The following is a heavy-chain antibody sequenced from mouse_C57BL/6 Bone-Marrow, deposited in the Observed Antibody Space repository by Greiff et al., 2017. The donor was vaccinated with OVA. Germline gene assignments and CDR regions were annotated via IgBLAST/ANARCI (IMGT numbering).Heavy chain of an antibody. CDR3: ARFYYGTL. J-gene: IGHJ1*03. D-gene: IGHD1-2*01. Sequence: QVQLKESGAELARPGASVKLSCKASGYTFTSYGISWVKQRPGQGLEWIGEIYPRSGNTYYNEKFKGKATLTADKSSSTAYMELRSLTSEDSAVYFCARFYYGTLWGTGTTVTVSS. CDR1: GYTFTSYG. CDR2: IYPRSGNT. V-gene: IGHV1-81*01.